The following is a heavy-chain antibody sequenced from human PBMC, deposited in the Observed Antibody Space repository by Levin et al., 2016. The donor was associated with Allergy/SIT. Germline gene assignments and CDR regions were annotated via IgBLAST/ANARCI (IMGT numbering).Heavy chain of an antibody. CDR3: ARADYYYDRSGYSFPDAFDL. J-gene: IGHJ3*01. V-gene: IGHV4-59*01. Sequence: SETLSLTCTVSGGSIGSYIWSWIRQPPGKGLEWIGFISHTGRTDYNPSLKSRVTISTDTSKDQLYLRLSSVTAADTAVYYCARADYYYDRSGYSFPDAFDLWGHGTMLTVS. D-gene: IGHD3-22*01. CDR1: GGSIGSYI. CDR2: ISHTGRT.